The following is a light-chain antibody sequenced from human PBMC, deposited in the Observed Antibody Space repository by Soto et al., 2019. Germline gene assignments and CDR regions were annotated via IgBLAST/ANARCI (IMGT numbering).Light chain of an antibody. V-gene: IGLV2-8*01. CDR1: KSDIGVYDF. CDR3: KSYAGSNTYV. Sequence: QSVLTQPPSASXSPGQSVTISCTGTKSDIGVYDFVSWYQHHPGKAPRLIIYEVVQRPSGVPDRFSGSKSGNTASLTVSGLQAADEADYFCKSYAGSNTYVFGSGTKLTVL. J-gene: IGLJ1*01. CDR2: EVV.